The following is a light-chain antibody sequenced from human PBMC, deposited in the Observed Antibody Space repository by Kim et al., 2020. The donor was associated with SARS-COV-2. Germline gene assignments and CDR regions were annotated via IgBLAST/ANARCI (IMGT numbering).Light chain of an antibody. CDR3: HQYGTSPMYT. Sequence: PGGRAALPCRASQSVDSSYLAWYQQKPGQAPRLLIYDASSRATGIPDRFSGSGAGTDFTLTISRLEPEDFAVYYCHQYGTSPMYTFGQGTKL. CDR2: DAS. J-gene: IGKJ2*01. V-gene: IGKV3-20*01. CDR1: QSVDSSY.